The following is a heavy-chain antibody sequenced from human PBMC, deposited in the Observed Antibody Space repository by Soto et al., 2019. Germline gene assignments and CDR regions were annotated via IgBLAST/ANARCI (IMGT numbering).Heavy chain of an antibody. CDR2: IYYSGST. CDR3: ARGGDAVVVVAAIDAFDI. J-gene: IGHJ3*02. D-gene: IGHD2-15*01. Sequence: SETLSLTCTVSGGSISSSSYYWGWIRQPPGKGLEWIGSIYYSGSTYYDPSLKSRVTISVDTSKNQFSLKLSSVTAADTAVYYCARGGDAVVVVAAIDAFDIWGQGTMVTVS. CDR1: GGSISSSSYY. V-gene: IGHV4-39*01.